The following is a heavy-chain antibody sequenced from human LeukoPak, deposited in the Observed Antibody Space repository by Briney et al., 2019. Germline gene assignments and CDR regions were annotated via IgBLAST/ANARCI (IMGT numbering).Heavy chain of an antibody. V-gene: IGHV4-39*07. D-gene: IGHD6-6*01. J-gene: IGHJ4*02. CDR2: IYYSGST. Sequence: PSQTLSLTCTVSGGSISSSSYYWGWIRQPPGKGLEWIGSIYYSGSTYYNPSLKSRVTISVDTSKNQFSLKLSSVTAADTAVYYCARVNTEYSSSFFGYWGQGTLVTVSS. CDR1: GGSISSSSYY. CDR3: ARVNTEYSSSFFGY.